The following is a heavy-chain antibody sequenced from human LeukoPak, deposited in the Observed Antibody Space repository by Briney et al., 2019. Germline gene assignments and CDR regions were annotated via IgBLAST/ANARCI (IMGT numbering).Heavy chain of an antibody. Sequence: GGSLRLSCAASGFTFSSYWMHWVRQAPGKGLVWVSRINSDGSSTSYADSVKGRFTISRDNAKNTLYLQMNSLRAEDAALYYCAKGYDFWSGYYGEAFDYWGQGTLVTVSS. CDR3: AKGYDFWSGYYGEAFDY. V-gene: IGHV3-74*01. CDR2: INSDGSST. CDR1: GFTFSSYW. J-gene: IGHJ4*02. D-gene: IGHD3-3*01.